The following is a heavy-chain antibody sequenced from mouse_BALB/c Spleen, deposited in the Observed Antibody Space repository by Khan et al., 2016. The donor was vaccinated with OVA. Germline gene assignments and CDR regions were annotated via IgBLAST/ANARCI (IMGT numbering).Heavy chain of an antibody. CDR3: GRTNSY. J-gene: IGHJ3*01. CDR2: KNYSGST. Sequence: EVQLQESGPGLVKPTQSLSFTCTVTGYSITSDYAWHWIRQFSGNRQEWQGYKNYSGSTSNKTSFKSRMSITPDTSTNQIYLQLNAGTTEDTATYNSGRTNSYWRQGTLITISA. CDR1: GYSITSDYA. V-gene: IGHV3-2*02.